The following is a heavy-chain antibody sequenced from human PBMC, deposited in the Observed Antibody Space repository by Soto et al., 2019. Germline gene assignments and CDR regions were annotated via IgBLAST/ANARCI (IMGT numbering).Heavy chain of an antibody. CDR2: IYWDDDK. J-gene: IGHJ5*02. CDR1: GFSLSTSGVG. CDR3: AHSGQLTNYDILTGPYERWFDP. Sequence: SGPTLVNPTQALTLTCTFSGFSLSTSGVGVGWIRQPPGKALEWLALIYWDDDKRYSPSLKSRLTITKDTSKNQVVLTMTNMDPVDTATYYCAHSGQLTNYDILTGPYERWFDPWGQGTLVTVSS. V-gene: IGHV2-5*02. D-gene: IGHD3-9*01.